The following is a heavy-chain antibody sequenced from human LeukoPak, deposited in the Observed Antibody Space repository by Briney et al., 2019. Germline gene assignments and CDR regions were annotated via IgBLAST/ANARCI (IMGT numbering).Heavy chain of an antibody. V-gene: IGHV4-34*01. D-gene: IGHD6-19*01. CDR2: INHSGST. Sequence: PSETLSLTCAVYGGSFSGYYCSWIRQPPGKGLEWIGEINHSGSTNYNPSLKSRVTISVDTSKNQFSLKLSSVTAADTAVYYCARGLEQWLVKYYYYMDVWGKGTTVTVSS. CDR3: ARGLEQWLVKYYYYMDV. CDR1: GGSFSGYY. J-gene: IGHJ6*03.